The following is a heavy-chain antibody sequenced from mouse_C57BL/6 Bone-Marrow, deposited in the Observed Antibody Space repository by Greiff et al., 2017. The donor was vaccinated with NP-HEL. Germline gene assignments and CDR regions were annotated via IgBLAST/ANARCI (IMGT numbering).Heavy chain of an antibody. CDR1: GYTFTDYY. CDR3: ARSYSNYQYYYAMDY. D-gene: IGHD2-5*01. CDR2: INPNNGGT. Sequence: VQLKQSGPELVKPGASVKISCKASGYTFTDYYMNWVKQSHGKSLEWIGDINPNNGGTSYNQKFKGKATLTVDKSSSTAYMELRSLTSEDSAVYYCARSYSNYQYYYAMDYWGQGTSVTVSS. J-gene: IGHJ4*01. V-gene: IGHV1-26*01.